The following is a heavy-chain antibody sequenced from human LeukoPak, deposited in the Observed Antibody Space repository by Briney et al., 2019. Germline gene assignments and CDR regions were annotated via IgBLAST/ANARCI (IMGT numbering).Heavy chain of an antibody. D-gene: IGHD4-17*01. V-gene: IGHV3-66*01. CDR1: GFTVSSNY. Sequence: PGGFLRLSCAASGFTVSSNYMSWVRQAPGKGLEWVSVIYSGGSTYYADSVKGRFTISRDNSKNTLYLQTNSLRAEDTAVYYCARVGYGDYLYFDYWGQGTLVTVSS. CDR2: IYSGGST. CDR3: ARVGYGDYLYFDY. J-gene: IGHJ4*02.